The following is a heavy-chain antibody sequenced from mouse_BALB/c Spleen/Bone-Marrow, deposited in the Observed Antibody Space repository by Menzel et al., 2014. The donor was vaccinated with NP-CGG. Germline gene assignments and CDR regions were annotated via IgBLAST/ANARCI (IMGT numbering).Heavy chain of an antibody. V-gene: IGHV14-3*02. D-gene: IGHD2-2*01. CDR2: IGPANGNT. Sequence: EVQLKESGAELVKSGASVKLSCTASGFNIKDTYMHWVKQRPEQGLEWIGRIGPANGNTKYDPKFQGKATVTADTSSNTAYMQLSSLTSEDTAVYYCASYVYGYYFDYWGQGTTLTVSS. CDR1: GFNIKDTY. CDR3: ASYVYGYYFDY. J-gene: IGHJ2*01.